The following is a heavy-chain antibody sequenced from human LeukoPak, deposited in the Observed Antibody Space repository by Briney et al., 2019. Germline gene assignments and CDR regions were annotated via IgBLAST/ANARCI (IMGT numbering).Heavy chain of an antibody. D-gene: IGHD1-26*01. CDR3: ASPRPSGSYSDY. Sequence: GGSLRLSCAATGFIFSNYGMHWVRQAPGKGLEWVAVIWYDGTNKYYADSVRGRFTISRDNSKNTLYLQMNSLRAEDTAVYYCASPRPSGSYSDYWGQGTLVTVSS. CDR2: IWYDGTNK. J-gene: IGHJ4*02. CDR1: GFIFSNYG. V-gene: IGHV3-33*01.